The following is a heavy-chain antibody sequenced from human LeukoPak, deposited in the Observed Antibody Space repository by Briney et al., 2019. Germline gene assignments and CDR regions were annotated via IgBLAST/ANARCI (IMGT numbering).Heavy chain of an antibody. Sequence: SVKISCKASGFTFTSSAVQWVRQARGQRLEWIGWIVVGSGSTNYAQKFQERVTITRDTSASTAYMELSSLRSEDTAVYYCARDLGYCSSTSCSHGWFDPWGQGTPVTVSS. J-gene: IGHJ5*02. CDR2: IVVGSGST. CDR1: GFTFTSSA. D-gene: IGHD2-2*01. V-gene: IGHV1-58*01. CDR3: ARDLGYCSSTSCSHGWFDP.